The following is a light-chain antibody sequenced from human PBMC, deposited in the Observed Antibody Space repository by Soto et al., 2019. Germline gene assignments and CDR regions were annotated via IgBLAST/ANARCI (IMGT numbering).Light chain of an antibody. CDR3: QQYGSSRLT. CDR1: QSVSSGY. Sequence: EIVLTQSPGTLSLSQGERATLSCRASQSVSSGYLAWYQQKPGQAPSLLIYGASSRATGIPDRFSGSGSGTDFTLTISRLEPEDFAVYYCQQYGSSRLTFGGGTKVEIK. J-gene: IGKJ4*01. CDR2: GAS. V-gene: IGKV3-20*01.